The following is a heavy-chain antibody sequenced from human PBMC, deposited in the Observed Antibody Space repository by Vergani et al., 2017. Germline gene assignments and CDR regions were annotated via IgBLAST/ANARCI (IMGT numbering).Heavy chain of an antibody. D-gene: IGHD2-2*01. J-gene: IGHJ6*02. V-gene: IGHV3-30*07. CDR2: IRHDGTNQ. Sequence: QLVESGGGWVQPGGSLRLSCVVSGFDFSSYIMNWVRQAPGKGLEWVAFIRHDGTNQYYADSVKGRFTISRDNSRNTLDLQMNRLKPEDTAVYYCAKSRGTCSSTSCFYHYAMDVWGQGTTVTVSS. CDR1: GFDFSSYI. CDR3: AKSRGTCSSTSCFYHYAMDV.